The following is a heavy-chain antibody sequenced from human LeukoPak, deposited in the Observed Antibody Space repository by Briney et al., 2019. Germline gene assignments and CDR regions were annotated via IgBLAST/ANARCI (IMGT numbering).Heavy chain of an antibody. CDR1: GGSFSGYY. V-gene: IGHV4-34*01. Sequence: SETLSLTCAVYGGSFSGYYWSWIHQPPGKGLERIGEINHSGNTNYNPSLKSRVTISVDTSRNQFSLKLSSVTAADTAVYYCATRRGRYGMDVWGKGTTVTVSS. CDR3: ATRRGRYGMDV. J-gene: IGHJ6*04. CDR2: INHSGNT.